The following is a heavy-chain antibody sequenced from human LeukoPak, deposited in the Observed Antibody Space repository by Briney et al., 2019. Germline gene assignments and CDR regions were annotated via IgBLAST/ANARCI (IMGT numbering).Heavy chain of an antibody. V-gene: IGHV3-30*18. CDR2: ISDEGTNK. CDR3: AKDLRDGYNFIDY. J-gene: IGHJ4*02. CDR1: GFTVKTYG. D-gene: IGHD5-24*01. Sequence: GGSLRLSCAVSGFTVKTYGMHWVRQAPGKGLEWVAVISDEGTNKYYADSVKGRFTISRDNSKNTLYLQMNSLRVEDTAVYYCAKDLRDGYNFIDYWGQGTLVTVSS.